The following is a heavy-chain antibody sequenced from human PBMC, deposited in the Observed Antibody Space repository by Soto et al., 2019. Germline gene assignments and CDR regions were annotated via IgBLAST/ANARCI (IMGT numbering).Heavy chain of an antibody. J-gene: IGHJ4*02. CDR2: ISGSDGST. D-gene: IGHD6-13*01. CDR1: GFSFISYA. CDR3: AKDRERDAWYEDY. Sequence: EVQLLESGGGLVQPGGSLRLSCAASGFSFISYAMSWVRQAPGKGLEWVSVISGSDGSTYYADSVKGRFTISRDNSKSTLYLQMNSLRAEDTAVYYCAKDRERDAWYEDYWGQGTLVTVSS. V-gene: IGHV3-23*01.